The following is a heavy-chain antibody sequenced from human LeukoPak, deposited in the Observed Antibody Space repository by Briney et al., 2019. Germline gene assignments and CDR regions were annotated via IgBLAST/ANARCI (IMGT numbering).Heavy chain of an antibody. D-gene: IGHD3-10*01. CDR2: IKSDGSTT. J-gene: IGHJ4*02. CDR3: AKGPPYYYGSGSYYPDY. CDR1: GFTLSSYW. Sequence: GGSLRLSCAASGFTLSSYWMHWVRQAPGKGLVWVSRIKSDGSTTNYAESVKGRFTISKDNSKNTLFLQMNSLRAEDTAVYYCAKGPPYYYGSGSYYPDYWGQGTLVTVSS. V-gene: IGHV3-74*01.